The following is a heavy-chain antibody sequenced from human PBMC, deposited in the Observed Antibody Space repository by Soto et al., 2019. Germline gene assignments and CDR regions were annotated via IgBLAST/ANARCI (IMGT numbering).Heavy chain of an antibody. CDR1: GGSISSSNW. J-gene: IGHJ4*02. CDR2: IYHSGST. CDR3: ASLLGGSYYREDFDY. V-gene: IGHV4-4*02. D-gene: IGHD1-26*01. Sequence: LCGGSISSSNWWSWVRQPPGMGLEWIGEIYHSGSTNYNPSLKSRVTISVDKSKNQFSLKLSSVTAADTAVYYCASLLGGSYYREDFDYWGQGTLVTVSS.